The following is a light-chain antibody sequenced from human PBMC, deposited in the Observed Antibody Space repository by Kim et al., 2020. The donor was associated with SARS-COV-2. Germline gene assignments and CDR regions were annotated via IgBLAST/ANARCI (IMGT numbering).Light chain of an antibody. J-gene: IGLJ3*02. CDR1: NIGSKS. CDR2: YDS. Sequence: PGKTARITCGGNNIGSKSVHWYQQKPRQAPVLVIYYDSDRPSGIPERFSGSNSGNTATLTISRVEAGDEADYYCQVWDSSSDPNWVFGGGTQLTV. V-gene: IGLV3-21*04. CDR3: QVWDSSSDPNWV.